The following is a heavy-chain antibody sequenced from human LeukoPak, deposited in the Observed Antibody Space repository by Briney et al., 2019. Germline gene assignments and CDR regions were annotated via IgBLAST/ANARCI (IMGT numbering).Heavy chain of an antibody. CDR1: NGSISSRSYY. J-gene: IGHJ4*02. CDR3: ARYMAVAGRSGHFDY. Sequence: PSETLSLTCIVSNGSISSRSYYWDWIHQAPGKGLEWIGSPYHGVSTHYNPSLRSRVTISLDTPKNQFVLSLSSVTPADTAVYYCARYMAVAGRSGHFDYWGQGILISISS. D-gene: IGHD6-19*01. V-gene: IGHV4-39*06. CDR2: PYHGVST.